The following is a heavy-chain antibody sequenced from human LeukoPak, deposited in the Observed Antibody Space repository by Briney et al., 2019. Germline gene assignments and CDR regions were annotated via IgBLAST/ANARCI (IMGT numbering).Heavy chain of an antibody. Sequence: GGSLRLSCAASGFTFSRCWMNWVRQAPGKGLEWVANIRPDVDERHYVESVRGRFTISRDNAQNLLYLQMNSLRVDDTAVYYCAREDGKFDYWGQGTLVTVSP. V-gene: IGHV3-7*01. CDR1: GFTFSRCW. J-gene: IGHJ4*02. CDR2: IRPDVDER. CDR3: AREDGKFDY.